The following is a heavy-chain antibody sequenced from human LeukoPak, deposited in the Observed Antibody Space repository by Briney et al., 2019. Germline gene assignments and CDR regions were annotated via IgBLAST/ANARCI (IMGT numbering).Heavy chain of an antibody. V-gene: IGHV3-74*01. CDR3: ARDQIAVAGTSYYYYYYMDV. CDR2: INSDESST. CDR1: GFTFSSYC. J-gene: IGHJ6*03. D-gene: IGHD6-19*01. Sequence: GGSLRLTCAASGFTFSSYCMHWVRQAPEKGLVWVSRINSDESSTSYADSVKGRFTISRDNAKNTLYLQMNSLRAEDTAVYYCARDQIAVAGTSYYYYYYMDVWGKGSTVTVSS.